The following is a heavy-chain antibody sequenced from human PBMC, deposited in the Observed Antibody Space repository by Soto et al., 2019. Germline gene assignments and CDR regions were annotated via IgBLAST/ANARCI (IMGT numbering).Heavy chain of an antibody. V-gene: IGHV1-2*04. D-gene: IGHD5-18*01. Sequence: DSVKLSRKASAYSFTGYNMHCLLHAPGEGLERMGWINPNSGGTNYAQKFQGWVTMTRDTSISTAYMELSRLRSDDTAVYYCARERRGDNHGVYDYRSQGTLVTVSS. J-gene: IGHJ4*01. CDR1: AYSFTGYN. CDR3: ARERRGDNHGVYDY. CDR2: INPNSGGT.